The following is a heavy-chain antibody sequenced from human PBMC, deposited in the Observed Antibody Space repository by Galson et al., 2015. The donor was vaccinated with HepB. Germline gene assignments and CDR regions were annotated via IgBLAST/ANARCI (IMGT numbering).Heavy chain of an antibody. CDR1: GDSVSSKSAA. CDR3: ARADDTGALWPFDV. J-gene: IGHJ3*01. D-gene: IGHD3-16*01. Sequence: CAISGDSVSSKSAAWNRIRQSPSRGLEWLGRTYYRSKWSNDYAVSVKSRVTVKPDTSKNQFSLQLKSVTPDDTAVYYCARADDTGALWPFDVWGQGTVVTVSS. CDR2: TYYRSKWSN. V-gene: IGHV6-1*01.